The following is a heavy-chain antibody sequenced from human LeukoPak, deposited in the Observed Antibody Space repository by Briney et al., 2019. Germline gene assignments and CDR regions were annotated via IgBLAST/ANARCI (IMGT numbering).Heavy chain of an antibody. D-gene: IGHD4-17*01. CDR3: ARLDSGDYFFDY. J-gene: IGHJ4*02. V-gene: IGHV4-39*01. CDR1: GGSISSGRYY. CDR2: VFYRGTT. Sequence: SETLSLTCTVSGGSISSGRYYWGWIRQPPGKGLEWLGTVFYRGTTYYNPSLKSRVTISVDTSKNQFSLGLRSVTAADTAVYYCARLDSGDYFFDYWGQGTLVTVSS.